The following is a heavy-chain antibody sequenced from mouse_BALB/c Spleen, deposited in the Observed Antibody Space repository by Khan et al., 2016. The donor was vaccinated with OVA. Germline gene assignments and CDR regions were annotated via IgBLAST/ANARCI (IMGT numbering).Heavy chain of an antibody. CDR1: GYTFTSYW. CDR2: IDPSDSKT. CDR3: ARGGYGTSFAF. V-gene: IGHV1-61*01. Sequence: QVQLQQSGAELVRPGASVKLSCKASGYTFTSYWMNWVKQRPGQGLEWIGMIDPSDSKTHYNPMFKDKATLTVDKSSSTTYMQLSSLTSEDSAVYCCARGGYGTSFAFWGQGILVTVSA. J-gene: IGHJ3*01. D-gene: IGHD2-10*02.